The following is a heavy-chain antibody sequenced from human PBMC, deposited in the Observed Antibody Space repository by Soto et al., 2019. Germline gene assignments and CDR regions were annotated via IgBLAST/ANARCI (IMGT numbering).Heavy chain of an antibody. CDR3: AREIKTGTTPGYYYGMDV. J-gene: IGHJ6*02. V-gene: IGHV4-59*01. Sequence: PSDTLSLTCTVSGGSISSYYWSWIRQPPGKGLEWIGYIYYSGSTNYNPSLKSRVTISVDTSKNQFSLKLSSVTAADTAVYYCAREIKTGTTPGYYYGMDVWGQGTTVTVYS. CDR2: IYYSGST. CDR1: GGSISSYY. D-gene: IGHD1-7*01.